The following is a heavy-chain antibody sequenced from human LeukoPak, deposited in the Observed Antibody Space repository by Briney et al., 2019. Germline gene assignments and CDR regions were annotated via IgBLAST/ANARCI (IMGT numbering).Heavy chain of an antibody. CDR1: GFTFSSYG. Sequence: GGSLRLSCAASGFTFSSYGMHWVRQAPGKGLELVAIIWRDGRNEYYADSVKGRFTISRDDSKNTLYLQMNSLRAEDTAVYYCARDRERAADLGYWGQGTLVTVSS. CDR2: IWRDGRNE. J-gene: IGHJ4*02. D-gene: IGHD6-13*01. CDR3: ARDRERAADLGY. V-gene: IGHV3-33*01.